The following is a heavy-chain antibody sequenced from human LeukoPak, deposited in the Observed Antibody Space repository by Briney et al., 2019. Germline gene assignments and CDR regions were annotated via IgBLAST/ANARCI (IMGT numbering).Heavy chain of an antibody. V-gene: IGHV3-48*02. D-gene: IGHD2-15*01. J-gene: IGHJ3*02. CDR3: ARSRCSGGSCYAWGAAFDI. CDR2: ISSSSGTI. Sequence: GGSLRLSCAASGFTFSSYSMNWVRQAPGKGLEWVSYISSSSGTIYYADSVKGRFTISRDNAKNSLYLQMNSLRDEDTAVYYCARSRCSGGSCYAWGAAFDIWGQGTMVTVSS. CDR1: GFTFSSYS.